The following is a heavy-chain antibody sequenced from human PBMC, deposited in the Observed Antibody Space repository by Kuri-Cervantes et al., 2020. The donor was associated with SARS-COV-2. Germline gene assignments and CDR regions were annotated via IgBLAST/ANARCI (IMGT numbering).Heavy chain of an antibody. CDR2: ISGPGGST. V-gene: IGHV3-23*01. J-gene: IGHJ6*02. Sequence: GESLKISCAASGFTFGDHAMVWVRQAPGKGLEWVSAISGPGGSTYYADSVKDRFTISRDNSKKTLSLQMNSLRDEDTAVYYCASEGSGYYFALPAPQYGMDVWGQGTTVTVSS. CDR3: ASEGSGYYFALPAPQYGMDV. CDR1: GFTFGDHA. D-gene: IGHD3-22*01.